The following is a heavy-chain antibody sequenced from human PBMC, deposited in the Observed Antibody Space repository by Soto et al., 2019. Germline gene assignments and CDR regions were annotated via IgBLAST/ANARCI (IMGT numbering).Heavy chain of an antibody. CDR2: IYYSGST. D-gene: IGHD6-19*01. J-gene: IGHJ4*02. Sequence: LETMCLTCTVAGGSISSYYVSWIRQPPGKGLEWIGYIYYSGSTNYNPSLKSRVTISVDTSKNQFSLKLSSVTAADTAVYYCARQDYSSGYDYWGQGTLVTVS. CDR1: GGSISSYY. V-gene: IGHV4-59*08. CDR3: ARQDYSSGYDY.